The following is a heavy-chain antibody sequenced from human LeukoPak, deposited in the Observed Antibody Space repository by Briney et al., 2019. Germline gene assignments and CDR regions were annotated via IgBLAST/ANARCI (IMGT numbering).Heavy chain of an antibody. J-gene: IGHJ4*02. Sequence: GRSLRLSCAASGFTFRNFGMHWVRQAPGKGLEWVAVIYYDGGNKYCIDSVKGRFTISRDNSKNTLYLQMNSLRAEDTAVYYCARDRSELRYFDYWGQGTLVTVSS. CDR1: GFTFRNFG. D-gene: IGHD1-14*01. CDR3: ARDRSELRYFDY. CDR2: IYYDGGNK. V-gene: IGHV3-33*01.